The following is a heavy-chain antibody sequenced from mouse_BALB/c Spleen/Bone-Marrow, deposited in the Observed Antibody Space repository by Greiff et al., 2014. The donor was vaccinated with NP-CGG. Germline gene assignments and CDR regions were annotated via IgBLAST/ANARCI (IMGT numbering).Heavy chain of an antibody. CDR2: INPYNGGT. CDR3: ARQLYGNYAY. J-gene: IGHJ3*01. Sequence: EVQLVESGPELVKPGPSVKISCKASGYSFTGYYMHWVKQSHGKSLEWIGEINPYNGGTSYNQKFKGKATLTVDTSSSTAFMEPHSLTSEDSLVYYCARQLYGNYAYWGQGTLVTVSA. V-gene: IGHV1S30*01. D-gene: IGHD2-10*02. CDR1: GYSFTGYY.